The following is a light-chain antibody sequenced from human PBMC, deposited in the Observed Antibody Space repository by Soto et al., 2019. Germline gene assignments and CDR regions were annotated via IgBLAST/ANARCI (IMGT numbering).Light chain of an antibody. CDR2: DAS. V-gene: IGKV1-5*01. J-gene: IGKJ3*01. CDR1: QSISSW. CDR3: QQYNSYSLFT. Sequence: DIQMTQSPSTLSASVGDRVTITCRASQSISSWLAWYQQKPGKAPKLLIYDASSLESGVPSRFSGSGSGTEFTLTISSLQPDDFATYYCQQYNSYSLFTFGPGNTVDIK.